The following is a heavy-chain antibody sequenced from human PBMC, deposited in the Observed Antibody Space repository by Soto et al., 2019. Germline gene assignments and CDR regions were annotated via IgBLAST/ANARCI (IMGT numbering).Heavy chain of an antibody. CDR2: IYTGGNT. D-gene: IGHD3-22*01. Sequence: SETLSLTCNVSGRSMISYYWSWIRQPAGKGPEWIGRIYTGGNTNYNPSLKSRVTMSVDTSKSQFSLQLTSMTAADTAVYYCARLGGYVSVGYYYLWDSWGQGTLVTVSS. CDR3: ARLGGYVSVGYYYLWDS. V-gene: IGHV4-4*07. J-gene: IGHJ4*02. CDR1: GRSMISYY.